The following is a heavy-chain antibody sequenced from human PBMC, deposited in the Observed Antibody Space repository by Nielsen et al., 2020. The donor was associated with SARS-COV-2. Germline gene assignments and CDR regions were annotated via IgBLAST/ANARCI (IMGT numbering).Heavy chain of an antibody. CDR3: ARGGSRGDMDV. J-gene: IGHJ6*02. Sequence: GESLKISCAASGLIFSRSWMDWVRQAPGKGLEWVANINEDGSVVNYVDSVKGRFTISRDNPNNSVYLQMNSLRVEDTAVYYCARGGSRGDMDVWGHGATVTVSS. CDR2: INEDGSVV. V-gene: IGHV3-7*05. D-gene: IGHD3-16*01. CDR1: GLIFSRSW.